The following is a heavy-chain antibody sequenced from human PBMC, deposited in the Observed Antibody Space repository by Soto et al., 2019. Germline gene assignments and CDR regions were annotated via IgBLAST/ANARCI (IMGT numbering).Heavy chain of an antibody. J-gene: IGHJ6*02. CDR1: GLTFDDYT. CDR2: ISWDGGST. V-gene: IGHV3-43*01. CDR3: ANICTAAGYYGMDV. D-gene: IGHD2-8*01. Sequence: GSLTPACPAYGLTFDDYTMHWVRQAPGNGLEWVSLISWDGGSTSYADSVKGRFTISRDNSKNSLYLQMNSLRTEDTALYYCANICTAAGYYGMDVWGQGTTVTVSS.